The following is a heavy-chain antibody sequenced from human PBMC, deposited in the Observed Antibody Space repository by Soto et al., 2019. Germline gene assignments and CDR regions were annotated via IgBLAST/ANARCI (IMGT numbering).Heavy chain of an antibody. CDR1: GYTISSYG. CDR3: ARDRGGDFRYGMDV. Sequence: QVQLVQSGGEVKKPGASVKVSCKASGYTISSYGLSCLRQAPAQGLEWVGWIAHNGNTNYARKFQGRFTLTTDTSTGTVYMELRGLRPDDTAVYYCARDRGGDFRYGMDVWGQGTTVTVSS. J-gene: IGHJ6*02. CDR2: IAHNGNT. D-gene: IGHD2-21*02. V-gene: IGHV1-18*01.